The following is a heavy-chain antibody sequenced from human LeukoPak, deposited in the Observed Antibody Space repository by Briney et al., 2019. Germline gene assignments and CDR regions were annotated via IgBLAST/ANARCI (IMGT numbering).Heavy chain of an antibody. CDR3: SRTHSSGRDY. Sequence: GGSLRLSCTASGFTFSDNYMSWIRQAPGKGLEWVSYISSSSSYTNYADSVKGRFTISRDNGKNTLYLQMNSLRAEDTAVYYCSRTHSSGRDYWGQGTLVTVSS. D-gene: IGHD6-19*01. V-gene: IGHV3-11*03. CDR1: GFTFSDNY. J-gene: IGHJ4*02. CDR2: ISSSSSYT.